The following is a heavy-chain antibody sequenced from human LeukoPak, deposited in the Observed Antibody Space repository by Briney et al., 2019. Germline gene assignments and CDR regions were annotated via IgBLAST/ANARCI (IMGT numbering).Heavy chain of an antibody. CDR3: AKLGYCSSTSCYFDY. J-gene: IGHJ4*02. CDR1: RFTFSNYA. CDR2: ISGSGGST. D-gene: IGHD2-2*01. Sequence: GGSLRLSCAASRFTFSNYAMSWVRQAPGKGLEWVSAISGSGGSTYYADSVKGRSTISRDNSKNTLYLQMNSLRAEDTAVYYCAKLGYCSSTSCYFDYWGQGTLVTVSS. V-gene: IGHV3-23*01.